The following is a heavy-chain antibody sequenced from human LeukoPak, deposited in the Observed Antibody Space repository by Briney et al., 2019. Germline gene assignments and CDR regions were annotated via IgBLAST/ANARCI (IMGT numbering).Heavy chain of an antibody. CDR1: GGSISSSNW. CDR3: ARDLAAAPRAFDY. CDR2: IYHSGST. V-gene: IGHV4-4*02. D-gene: IGHD6-13*01. J-gene: IGHJ4*02. Sequence: PSGTLSLTCAVSGGSISSSNWWRWVRQPPGKGLEWIGEIYHSGSTNYNPSLKSRVTISVDKSKNQFSLKLSSVTAEDTAVYYCARDLAAAPRAFDYWGQGTLVTVSS.